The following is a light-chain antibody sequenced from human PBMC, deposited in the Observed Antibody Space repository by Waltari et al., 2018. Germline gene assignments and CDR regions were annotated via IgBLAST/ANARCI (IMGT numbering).Light chain of an antibody. J-gene: IGLJ2*01. CDR3: SSYGGTYFV. Sequence: QSALTQPRSVSGSPGQSVTISCTGTSNAVGGYHYSSWYQHPPGEVPKLMIYDVTHRPSGVPDRFSGSKSGNTASLTISGLQADDEADYYCSSYGGTYFVFGGGTRLTVL. CDR1: SNAVGGYHY. CDR2: DVT. V-gene: IGLV2-11*01.